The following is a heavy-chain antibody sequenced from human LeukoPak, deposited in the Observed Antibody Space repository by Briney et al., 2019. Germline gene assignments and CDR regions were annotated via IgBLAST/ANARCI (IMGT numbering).Heavy chain of an antibody. D-gene: IGHD2-15*01. CDR1: GFTFSDYY. V-gene: IGHV3-11*01. Sequence: KPGGSLRLSRAASGFTFSDYYMTWIRQAPGQGLEWISYVSGSDENKYYAGSVRGRFAISRDNAEKSLFLRMSNVRAEDTAVYYCARAGLGGHYIDYWGQGTLVTVSS. CDR3: ARAGLGGHYIDY. J-gene: IGHJ4*02. CDR2: VSGSDENK.